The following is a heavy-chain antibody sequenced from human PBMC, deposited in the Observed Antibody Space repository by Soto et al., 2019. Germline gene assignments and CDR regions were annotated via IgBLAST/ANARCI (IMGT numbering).Heavy chain of an antibody. CDR2: INAGNVNT. CDR3: ARDSYPPYYFDY. Sequence: QVQLVQSGAEVKKPGASVKVSCKASGYTFTSYAMHWVRQAPGQRLEWMGWINAGNVNTKYSQKFQGRVTITRDTSASTAYMELSSLRSEDTAVYYCARDSYPPYYFDYWGQGTLVTVSS. CDR1: GYTFTSYA. V-gene: IGHV1-3*01. J-gene: IGHJ4*02.